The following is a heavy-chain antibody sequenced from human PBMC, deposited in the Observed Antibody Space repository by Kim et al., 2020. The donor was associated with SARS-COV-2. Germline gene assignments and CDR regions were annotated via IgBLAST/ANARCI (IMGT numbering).Heavy chain of an antibody. CDR1: GGSISSGDYY. CDR2: IYYSGST. J-gene: IGHJ3*02. Sequence: SETLSLTCTVSGGSISSGDYYWSWIRQPPGKGLEWIGYIYYSGSTYYNPSLKSRVTISVDTSKNQFSLKLSSVTAADTAVYYCARDNNNYYDSSGYYDRGAFDIWGQGTMVTVSS. V-gene: IGHV4-30-4*01. CDR3: ARDNNNYYDSSGYYDRGAFDI. D-gene: IGHD3-22*01.